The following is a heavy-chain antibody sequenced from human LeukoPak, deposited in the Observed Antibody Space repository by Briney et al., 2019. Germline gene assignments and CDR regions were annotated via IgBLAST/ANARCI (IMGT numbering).Heavy chain of an antibody. J-gene: IGHJ4*02. Sequence: QPGRSLRLSCAASGFTFSSYAMHWVRQAPGKGLEWVAVISYDGSNKYYADSVKGRFTISRDNSKNMLYLQMNSLRAEDTAVYYCARETEATYFDYWGQGTLVTVSS. CDR1: GFTFSSYA. V-gene: IGHV3-30-3*01. D-gene: IGHD1-26*01. CDR3: ARETEATYFDY. CDR2: ISYDGSNK.